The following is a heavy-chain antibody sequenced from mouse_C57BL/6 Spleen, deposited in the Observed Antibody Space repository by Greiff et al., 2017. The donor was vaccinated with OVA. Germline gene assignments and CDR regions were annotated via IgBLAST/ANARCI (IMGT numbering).Heavy chain of an antibody. D-gene: IGHD1-1*02. CDR2: IYPGSGST. Sequence: QVHVKQPGAELVKPGASVKMSCKASGYTFTSYWITWVKQRPGQGLEWIGDIYPGSGSTNYNEKFKSKATLTVDTSSSTAYMQLSSLTSEDSAVYYCAREGVGFAYWGQGTLVTVSA. CDR1: GYTFTSYW. CDR3: AREGVGFAY. V-gene: IGHV1-55*01. J-gene: IGHJ3*01.